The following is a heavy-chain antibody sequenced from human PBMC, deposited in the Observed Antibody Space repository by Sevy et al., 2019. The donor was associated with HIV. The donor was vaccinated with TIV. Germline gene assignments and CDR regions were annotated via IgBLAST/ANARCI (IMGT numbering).Heavy chain of an antibody. D-gene: IGHD3-3*01. CDR3: AKESGSYYDLWXGHDAXDX. CDR1: GFXFSSYG. Sequence: GGSLRLSCAASGFXFSSYGMXWVRQAPGKGLEWXAVISXAGSSKYYADSVKGRFTISRDNSKNTLYLQINSLRAEATAVYYCAKESGSYYDLWXGHDAXDXXGXXTMVTVSS. CDR2: ISXAGSSK. J-gene: IGHJ3*02. V-gene: IGHV3-30*18.